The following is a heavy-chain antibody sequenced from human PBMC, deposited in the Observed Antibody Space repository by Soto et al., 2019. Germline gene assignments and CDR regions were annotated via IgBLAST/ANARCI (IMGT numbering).Heavy chain of an antibody. CDR2: IYARGST. D-gene: IGHD2-21*01. J-gene: IGHJ6*02. Sequence: SETLSLTCADPVGSIISYYRNWVRQPAGKGLEWIGRIYARGSTNYNPSLKSRVTMLVDTSENEFSLKLNSVTAADTAVYYCAGIGEDVYYGMDVWGQGTTVTVSS. V-gene: IGHV4-4*07. CDR1: VGSIISYY. CDR3: AGIGEDVYYGMDV.